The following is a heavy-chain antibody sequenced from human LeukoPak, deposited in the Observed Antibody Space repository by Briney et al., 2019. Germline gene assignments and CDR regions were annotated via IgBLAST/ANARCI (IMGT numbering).Heavy chain of an antibody. Sequence: PGGTLRLSCAASGFTFSSYGMSWVRQAPGKGLEWVSAISGSGGSTYYADSVKGRFTISRDNAKNSLYLQMNSLRAEDTAVYYCASGTYYYDSSGHREGYYFDYWGQRTLVTVSS. CDR2: ISGSGGST. CDR3: ASGTYYYDSSGHREGYYFDY. CDR1: GFTFSSYG. J-gene: IGHJ4*02. V-gene: IGHV3-23*01. D-gene: IGHD3-22*01.